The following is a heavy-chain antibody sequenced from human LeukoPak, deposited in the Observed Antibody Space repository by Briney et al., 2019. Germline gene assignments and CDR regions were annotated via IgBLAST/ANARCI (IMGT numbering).Heavy chain of an antibody. CDR3: ARDRITMVRGVNYYYYYGMDV. V-gene: IGHV3-30-3*01. Sequence: GASLRLSCAASGFTFSSYAMHWVRQAPGKGLEWVAVISYDGSNKYYADSVKGRFTISRDNSKNTLYLQMNSLRAEDTAVYYCARDRITMVRGVNYYYYYGMDVWGQGTTVTVSS. J-gene: IGHJ6*02. CDR2: ISYDGSNK. D-gene: IGHD3-10*01. CDR1: GFTFSSYA.